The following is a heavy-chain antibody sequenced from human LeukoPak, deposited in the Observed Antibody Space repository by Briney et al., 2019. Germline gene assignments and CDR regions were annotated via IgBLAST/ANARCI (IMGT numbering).Heavy chain of an antibody. J-gene: IGHJ4*02. CDR2: IRGSGGST. D-gene: IGHD3-3*01. CDR1: GFTFSSYA. CDR3: AKDPRFLEWLLPYFDY. Sequence: GGSLRLSCAASGFTFSSYAMSWVRQAPGKGLECVSAIRGSGGSTYYADSVKGRFTISRDNSKNTLYLQMNSLRAEDTAVYYCAKDPRFLEWLLPYFDYWGQGTLVTVSS. V-gene: IGHV3-23*01.